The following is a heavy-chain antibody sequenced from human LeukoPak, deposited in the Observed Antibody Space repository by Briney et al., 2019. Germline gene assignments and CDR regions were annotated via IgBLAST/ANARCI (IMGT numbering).Heavy chain of an antibody. CDR1: TLTFNSYP. D-gene: IGHD2-15*01. Sequence: GGSQTLSCAPSTLTFNSYPMSCVRQAPGKGLEWVSGTTTSDGTTYYADSVKGRFTISRDNSKNTLSLQMTSLRAEDTAVYYCATARGGYWGPGTLVTVSS. CDR2: TTTSDGTT. V-gene: IGHV3-23*01. J-gene: IGHJ4*02. CDR3: ATARGGY.